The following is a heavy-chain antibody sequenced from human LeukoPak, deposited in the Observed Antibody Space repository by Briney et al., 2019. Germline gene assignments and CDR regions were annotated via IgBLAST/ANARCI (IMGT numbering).Heavy chain of an antibody. D-gene: IGHD3-3*01. CDR2: IYYSGST. Sequence: SETPSLTCTVSGGSISSSSYYWGWIRQPPGKGLEWIGSIYYSGSTYYNPSLKSRVTISVDTSKNQFSLKLSSVTAADTAVYYCASHNGAGDYDFWSGYYRGEDWFDPWGQGTLVTVSS. CDR1: GGSISSSSYY. J-gene: IGHJ5*02. CDR3: ASHNGAGDYDFWSGYYRGEDWFDP. V-gene: IGHV4-39*01.